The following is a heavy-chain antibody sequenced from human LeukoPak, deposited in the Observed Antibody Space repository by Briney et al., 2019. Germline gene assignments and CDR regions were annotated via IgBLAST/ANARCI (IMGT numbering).Heavy chain of an antibody. D-gene: IGHD4-17*01. CDR3: ARGDYGERASYYFDY. J-gene: IGHJ4*02. CDR1: GGSISSGGYS. Sequence: SETLSLTCAVSGGSISSGGYSWSWIRQPPGKGLEWIGYIYHSGSTYYNPSLKSRVTISVDRSKNQFSLKLSSVTAADTAVYYCARGDYGERASYYFDYWGQGTLVTVSS. CDR2: IYHSGST. V-gene: IGHV4-30-2*01.